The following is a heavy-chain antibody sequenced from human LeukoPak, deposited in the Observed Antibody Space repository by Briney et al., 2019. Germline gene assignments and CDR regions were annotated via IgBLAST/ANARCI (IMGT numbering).Heavy chain of an antibody. CDR1: GGSISSYY. D-gene: IGHD5-18*01. CDR2: IYYSGST. J-gene: IGHJ6*02. CDR3: ARGTSGYSYGYYYYGMDV. V-gene: IGHV4-59*01. Sequence: PSETLSLTCTVSGGSISSYYWSWIRQPPGKGLEWIGYIYYSGSTNYNPSLKSRVTISVDTSKNQFSLKLSSVTAADTAVYYCARGTSGYSYGYYYYGMDVWGQGTTVTVSS.